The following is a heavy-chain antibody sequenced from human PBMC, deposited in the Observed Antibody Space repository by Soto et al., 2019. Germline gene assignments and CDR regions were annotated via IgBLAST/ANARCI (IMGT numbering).Heavy chain of an antibody. Sequence: PGGSLRLSCAASGFTFSSYAMSWVRQAPGKGLEWVSAISGSGGSTYYADSVKGRFTISRDNSKNTLYLQMNSLRAEDTAVYYCAKDARLMPRSYYGMDVWGQGTTVTVSS. V-gene: IGHV3-23*01. CDR2: ISGSGGST. CDR1: GFTFSSYA. D-gene: IGHD2-2*01. CDR3: AKDARLMPRSYYGMDV. J-gene: IGHJ6*02.